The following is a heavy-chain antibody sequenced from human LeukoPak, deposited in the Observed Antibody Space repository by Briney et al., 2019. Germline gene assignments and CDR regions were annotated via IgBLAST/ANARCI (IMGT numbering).Heavy chain of an antibody. CDR2: IWYDSSKE. J-gene: IGHJ4*02. Sequence: GGSLRLSCGASGLSVSKYAMHWVRQAPGKGLEWVAVIWYDSSKEYYLDSVKGRFTISRDNSKNTLYLQMNSLRAEDKAVYYCAKDLCSSSTCTFDYWGQGTLVTVSS. CDR1: GLSVSKYA. CDR3: AKDLCSSSTCTFDY. V-gene: IGHV3-33*06. D-gene: IGHD2-2*01.